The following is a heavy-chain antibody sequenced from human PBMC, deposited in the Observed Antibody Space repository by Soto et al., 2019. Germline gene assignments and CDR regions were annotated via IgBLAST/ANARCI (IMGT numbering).Heavy chain of an antibody. CDR3: AKEYNAAAPSPGAKDYYYGMDV. D-gene: IGHD6-13*01. CDR1: GFTFSTYG. J-gene: IGHJ6*01. Sequence: QVQLVESGGGVVQPGRSLRLSCGASGFTFSTYGIHWVRQAPGKGLEWVAFIAYHGSSKYYADSVQGRFTISRDNSKNTEYLEVNHLSTEDTAVYYFAKEYNAAAPSPGAKDYYYGMDVWGQGTTVTVSS. CDR2: IAYHGSSK. V-gene: IGHV3-30*18.